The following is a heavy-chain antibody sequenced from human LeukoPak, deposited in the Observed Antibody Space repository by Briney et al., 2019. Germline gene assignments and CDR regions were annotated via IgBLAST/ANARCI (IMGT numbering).Heavy chain of an antibody. CDR3: ARHPLYHPEDSSDYPFNY. CDR1: AGFISSSSYY. V-gene: IGHV4-39*01. Sequence: SETLSLTCTVSAGFISSSSYYWRWIRQPPRNGLECIGSIYYGGSSCYNPYIKSRVTIAADKNKNHFSLKLSSVIAADTTVYYCARHPLYHPEDSSDYPFNYWGPGTLVTVSS. J-gene: IGHJ4*02. CDR2: IYYGGSS. D-gene: IGHD3-22*01.